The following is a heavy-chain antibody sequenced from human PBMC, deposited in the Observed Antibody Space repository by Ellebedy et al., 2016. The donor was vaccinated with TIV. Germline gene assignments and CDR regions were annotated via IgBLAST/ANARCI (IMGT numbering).Heavy chain of an antibody. V-gene: IGHV1-2*02. CDR2: INPYIGGT. Sequence: ASVKVSCKASGYTFTDYYLHWLRQAPGQGLELLGWINPYIGGTHYPEEFQGRVTMTRDTSISTAYLELSRLRSDDTAVYYCARDQWQQLVRPYYYYGMDVWGQGTTVTVSS. D-gene: IGHD6-6*01. CDR1: GYTFTDYY. J-gene: IGHJ6*02. CDR3: ARDQWQQLVRPYYYYGMDV.